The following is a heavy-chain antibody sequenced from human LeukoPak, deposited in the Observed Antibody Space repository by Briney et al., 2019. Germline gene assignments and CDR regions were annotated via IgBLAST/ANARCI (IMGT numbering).Heavy chain of an antibody. Sequence: SVKVSCKASGGTFSSYAISWVRQAPGQGLEWMGRIIPILGTANYAQKFQGRVTITADKSTSTAYMELSSLRSEDTAVYYCAEHHSIAVAGHVQYYFDYWGQGTLVTVSS. CDR3: AEHHSIAVAGHVQYYFDY. CDR1: GGTFSSYA. CDR2: IIPILGTA. D-gene: IGHD6-19*01. V-gene: IGHV1-69*04. J-gene: IGHJ4*02.